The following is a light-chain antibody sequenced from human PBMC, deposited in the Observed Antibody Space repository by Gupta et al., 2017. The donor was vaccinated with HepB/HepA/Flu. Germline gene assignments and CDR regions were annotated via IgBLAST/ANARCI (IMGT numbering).Light chain of an antibody. CDR3: QQRDSTPRT. J-gene: IGKJ1*01. CDR1: QGITNY. CDR2: AAS. V-gene: IGKV1-39*01. Sequence: DIHMTQSPSSLSASVGDRVTITCRASQGITNYLNWYQQKPGKAPNLLIYAASTLESGVPSRFSGSGCGTDFTLTISRRQPEDFATYYCQQRDSTPRTFGQGTKVEIK.